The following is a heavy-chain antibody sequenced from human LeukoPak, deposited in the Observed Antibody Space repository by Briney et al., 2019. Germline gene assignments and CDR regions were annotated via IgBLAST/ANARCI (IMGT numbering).Heavy chain of an antibody. Sequence: SETLSLTCTVSGGSISSYYWSWIRQPPGKGLEWIGYIYYSGSTNYKPSLKSRVTISVDTSKNQFSLKLSSVTAADTAVYYCARIEYSGPLDYWGQGTLVTVSS. CDR3: ARIEYSGPLDY. J-gene: IGHJ4*02. D-gene: IGHD1-26*01. V-gene: IGHV4-59*12. CDR1: GGSISSYY. CDR2: IYYSGST.